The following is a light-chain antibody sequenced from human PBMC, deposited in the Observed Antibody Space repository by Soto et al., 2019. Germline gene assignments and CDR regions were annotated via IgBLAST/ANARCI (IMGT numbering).Light chain of an antibody. J-gene: IGLJ2*01. CDR3: SAWDDSPVVV. CDR1: GSNIGSNS. V-gene: IGLV1-44*01. CDR2: TNH. Sequence: QSVLTHPPSASGTPGQTVTISCSGTGSNIGSNSVNWFQHLPGAAPNLLIFTNHHRPSGVPDRFSGSKSGTSASLAISGLQTEDEADYYCSAWDDSPVVVFGGGTKLTVL.